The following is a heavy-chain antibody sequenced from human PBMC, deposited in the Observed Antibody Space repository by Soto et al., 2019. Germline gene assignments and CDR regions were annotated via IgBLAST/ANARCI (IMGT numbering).Heavy chain of an antibody. Sequence: GASVKVSCKASGYTFTSYAMHWVRQAPGQRLEWMGWINAGNGNTKYSQKFQGRVTITRDTSASTAYMELSSLRSEDTAVYHCARFEQLVLLGGFDYWGQGTLVTVSS. D-gene: IGHD6-6*01. J-gene: IGHJ4*02. V-gene: IGHV1-3*01. CDR2: INAGNGNT. CDR1: GYTFTSYA. CDR3: ARFEQLVLLGGFDY.